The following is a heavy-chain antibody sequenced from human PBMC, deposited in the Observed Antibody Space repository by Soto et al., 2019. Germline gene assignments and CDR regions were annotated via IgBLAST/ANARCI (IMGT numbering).Heavy chain of an antibody. Sequence: GGSLRLSCAASGFTFSSYAMHWVRQAPGKGLEWVAVISYDGSNKYYADSVKGRFNISRDNSKNTLYLQMNSLRAEDTAVYYCAREGDGYPRGSKYFDYWGQGTLVTVSS. CDR2: ISYDGSNK. CDR3: AREGDGYPRGSKYFDY. J-gene: IGHJ4*02. V-gene: IGHV3-30-3*01. CDR1: GFTFSSYA. D-gene: IGHD3-16*01.